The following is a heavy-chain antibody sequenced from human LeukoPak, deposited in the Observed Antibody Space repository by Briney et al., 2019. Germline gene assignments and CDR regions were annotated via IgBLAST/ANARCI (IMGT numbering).Heavy chain of an antibody. D-gene: IGHD3-22*01. CDR3: ARGKYIYDSRPVAGWYFDY. Sequence: PSETLSLTCNVSGVSLSSFSYYCGWIRQPPGKGLEWIGSISYSGSTYYNPSLKSRVTISVDTSKNQFSLKLSSVTAADTAVYYCARGKYIYDSRPVAGWYFDYWGQGTLVTVSS. CDR2: ISYSGST. CDR1: GVSLSSFSYY. J-gene: IGHJ4*02. V-gene: IGHV4-39*07.